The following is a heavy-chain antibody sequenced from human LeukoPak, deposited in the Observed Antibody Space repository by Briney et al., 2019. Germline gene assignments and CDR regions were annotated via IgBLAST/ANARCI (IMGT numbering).Heavy chain of an antibody. CDR2: INAGNGNT. D-gene: IGHD2-2*01. Sequence: ASVTVSCTASGYTFTSYAMHWVRQAPGQRLEWMGWINAGNGNTKYSQTFQGRVTITRDTSASTAYMELSSLRSEDTAVYYCARWCSSTSCYGGRDDAFDIWGQGTMVTVSS. J-gene: IGHJ3*02. CDR1: GYTFTSYA. V-gene: IGHV1-3*01. CDR3: ARWCSSTSCYGGRDDAFDI.